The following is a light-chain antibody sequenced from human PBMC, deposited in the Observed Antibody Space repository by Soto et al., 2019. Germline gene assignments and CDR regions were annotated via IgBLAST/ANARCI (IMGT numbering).Light chain of an antibody. J-gene: IGLJ1*01. CDR1: ASDIGRYNY. CDR2: EVT. CDR3: NSYVGSNTYV. Sequence: QSVLTHPRSASWSPGHLVTISCIGTASDIGRYNYVSWYQHHPGKAPKLIIYEVTKRPSGVPDRFSGSKSGNTASLTVSGLQADDEADHYCNSYVGSNTYVFGTGTKVTVL. V-gene: IGLV2-8*01.